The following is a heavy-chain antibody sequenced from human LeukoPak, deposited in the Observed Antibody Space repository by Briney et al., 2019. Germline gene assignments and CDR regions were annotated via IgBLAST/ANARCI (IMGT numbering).Heavy chain of an antibody. CDR2: ISSSGNT. J-gene: IGHJ4*02. CDR1: GFTFGRSA. CDR3: VKGRMSEDGLDF. V-gene: IGHV3-23*01. Sequence: GGSLRLSCEASGFTFGRSAMTWVLQTPGKGLEWFSSISSSGNTYYADSVKGRFTSSRDNSKNLVNLQMNSLRAEDTAIYYCVKGRMSEDGLDFWGQGSLVTVSS. D-gene: IGHD5-24*01.